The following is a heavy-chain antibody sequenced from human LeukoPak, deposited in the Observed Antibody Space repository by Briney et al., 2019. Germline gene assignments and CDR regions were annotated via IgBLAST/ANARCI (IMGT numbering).Heavy chain of an antibody. CDR2: INHSGST. J-gene: IGHJ5*02. Sequence: SETLSLTCAVYGGSFSGYYWSWIRQPPGKGLEWIREINHSGSTNYNPSLKSRVTISVDTSKNQFSLKLSSVTAADTAVYYCARRYSSGWYYQMGHWFDPWGQGTLVTVSS. CDR1: GGSFSGYY. D-gene: IGHD6-13*01. V-gene: IGHV4-34*01. CDR3: ARRYSSGWYYQMGHWFDP.